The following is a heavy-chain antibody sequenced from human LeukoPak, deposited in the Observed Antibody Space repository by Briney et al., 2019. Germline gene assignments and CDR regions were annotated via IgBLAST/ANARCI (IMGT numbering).Heavy chain of an antibody. CDR1: GGSISSSSYY. CDR2: IDYSGSA. CDR3: ATLATVTTDYYYYMDV. V-gene: IGHV4-39*01. Sequence: PSETLSLTCTVSGGSISSSSYYWGWIRQPPGKGLEWIGSIDYSGSAYYNPSLMSRVTISVDTSKTQFSLKLSSVTAADTAVYYCATLATVTTDYYYYMDVWGKGTTVTVSS. D-gene: IGHD1-7*01. J-gene: IGHJ6*03.